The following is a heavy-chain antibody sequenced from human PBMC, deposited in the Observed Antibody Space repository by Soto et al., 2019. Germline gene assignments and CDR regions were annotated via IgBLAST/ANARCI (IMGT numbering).Heavy chain of an antibody. CDR2: IKSKTDGGTT. CDR1: GFTFSNAW. D-gene: IGHD2-2*01. CDR3: TTDIVVVPAAHDAFDI. J-gene: IGHJ3*02. Sequence: LRLSCAASGFTFSNAWMSWVRQAPGKGLEWVGRIKSKTDGGTTDYAAPVKGRFTISRDDSKNTLYLQMNSLKTEDTAVYYCTTDIVVVPAAHDAFDIWGQGTMVTVSS. V-gene: IGHV3-15*01.